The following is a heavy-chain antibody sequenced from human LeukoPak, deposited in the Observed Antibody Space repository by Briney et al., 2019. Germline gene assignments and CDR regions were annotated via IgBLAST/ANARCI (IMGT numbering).Heavy chain of an antibody. CDR3: ARVTTRITMIVVVTQDAFDI. J-gene: IGHJ3*02. CDR2: ISAYNGNT. V-gene: IGHV1-18*01. D-gene: IGHD3-22*01. Sequence: ASVKVSRKASGYTFTSYGISWVRQAPGQGLEWMGWISAYNGNTNYAQKLQGRVTMTTDTSTSTAYMELRSLRSDDTAVYYCARVTTRITMIVVVTQDAFDIWGQGTMVIVSS. CDR1: GYTFTSYG.